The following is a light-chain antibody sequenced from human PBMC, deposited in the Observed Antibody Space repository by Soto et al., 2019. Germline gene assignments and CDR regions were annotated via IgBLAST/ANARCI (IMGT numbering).Light chain of an antibody. J-gene: IGKJ5*01. V-gene: IGKV3-11*01. CDR1: QSFRGL. Sequence: TQAPVKCTVCPGERATLSCRASQSFRGLLAWYQQKPGQAPRLLIYDAYNRATGIPPRFSGSGSGTDFTLTISRLEPEESAVYYCQQPHWRTVKFGQGTRLDIK. CDR3: QQPHWRTVK. CDR2: DAY.